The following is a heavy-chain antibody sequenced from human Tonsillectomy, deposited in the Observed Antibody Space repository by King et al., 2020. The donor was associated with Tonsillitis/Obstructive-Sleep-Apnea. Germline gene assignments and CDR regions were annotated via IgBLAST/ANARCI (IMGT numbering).Heavy chain of an antibody. D-gene: IGHD2-2*01. CDR1: GFTVSTNY. Sequence: VQLVESGGGLIQPGGSLRLSCAASGFTVSTNYMSWVRQAPGKGLEWVSLIYSGGTTYYADSVEGRFTISRDNSMNTLYLQMNSLRAEDTAVYYCARVLCSSTSCDLYFYYYMDVWGKGTTVTVSS. CDR3: ARVLCSSTSCDLYFYYYMDV. J-gene: IGHJ6*03. V-gene: IGHV3-53*01. CDR2: IYSGGTT.